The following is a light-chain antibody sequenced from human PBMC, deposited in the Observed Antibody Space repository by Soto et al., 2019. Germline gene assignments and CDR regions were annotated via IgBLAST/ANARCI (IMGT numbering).Light chain of an antibody. CDR1: SSDVGSYNL. CDR2: EVN. J-gene: IGLJ3*02. Sequence: QSALTQPASVSGSPGQSITISCTGSSSDVGSYNLVSWYQQHPGKAPKLMIYEVNNRPSGVSNRFSGSKSGNTASLTISGLQAEDEADYYCCSYAGSSTWVFGGGTKVTVL. V-gene: IGLV2-23*02. CDR3: CSYAGSSTWV.